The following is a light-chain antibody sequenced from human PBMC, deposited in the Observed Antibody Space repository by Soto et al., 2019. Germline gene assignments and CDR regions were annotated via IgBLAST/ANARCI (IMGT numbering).Light chain of an antibody. J-gene: IGKJ4*01. Sequence: EIVLTQSPATLSLSPGERATLSCRATQSVSSYLAWYQQKPGQAPRLLIYGASNRATGIPARFSGSGSGTDFTLTISRLEPEDFAGYYCQERSNGLTFGGGTKVEIK. V-gene: IGKV3-11*01. CDR3: QERSNGLT. CDR2: GAS. CDR1: QSVSSY.